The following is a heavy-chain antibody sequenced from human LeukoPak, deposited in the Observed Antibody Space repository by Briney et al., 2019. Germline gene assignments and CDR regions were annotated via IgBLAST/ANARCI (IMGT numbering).Heavy chain of an antibody. D-gene: IGHD2-15*01. CDR3: ARDPISTIADP. CDR1: GYIFTDYY. CDR2: IIPILGIA. V-gene: IGHV1-69*04. J-gene: IGHJ5*02. Sequence: GASVKVSCKASGYIFTDYYLHWVRQAPGQGLEWMGRIIPILGIANYAQKFQGRVTITADKSTSTAYMELSSLRSEDTAVYYCARDPISTIADPWGQGTLVTVSS.